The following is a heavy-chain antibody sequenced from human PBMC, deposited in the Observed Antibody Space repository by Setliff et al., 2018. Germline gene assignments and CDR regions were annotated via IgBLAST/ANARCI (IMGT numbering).Heavy chain of an antibody. D-gene: IGHD3-3*01. V-gene: IGHV2-70*11. Sequence: SGPTLVNPTQTLTLTCTFSGFSLSTSGMCVSWIRQPPGKALEWLARIDWDDDKYYSTSLKTRLTISKDTSKNQVVLTMTNMDPVDTAVYYCTREASVDFWSGYPYYYYMDVWGKGTTVTVSS. J-gene: IGHJ6*03. CDR1: GFSLSTSGMC. CDR2: IDWDDDK. CDR3: TREASVDFWSGYPYYYYMDV.